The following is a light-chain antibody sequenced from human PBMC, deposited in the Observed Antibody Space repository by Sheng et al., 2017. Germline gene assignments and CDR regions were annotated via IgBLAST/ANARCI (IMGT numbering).Light chain of an antibody. V-gene: IGKV1-5*03. CDR3: QQYNTYSKT. Sequence: DIQMTQSPSAMSASVGDRVTISCRASQSISTWLAWYQQKPGKAPKVLIYKASTLQSGVPSRFSGSRSGTEFNLTISSLQPGDSATYFCQQYNTYSKTFGQGTKVEIK. J-gene: IGKJ1*01. CDR1: QSISTW. CDR2: KAS.